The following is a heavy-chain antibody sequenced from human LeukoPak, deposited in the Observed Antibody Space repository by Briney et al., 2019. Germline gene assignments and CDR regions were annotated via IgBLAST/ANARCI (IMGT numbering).Heavy chain of an antibody. V-gene: IGHV3-23*01. D-gene: IGHD5-24*01. CDR1: GFTFSSYG. J-gene: IGHJ4*02. CDR2: ISGSGGGT. Sequence: GGSLRLSCAASGFTFSSYGMRWVRQAPGKGLEWVSAISGSGGGTYYADSVKGRFTISRDNSKNTLYLQMNSLRAEDTAVYYCAKRRWLHSPFDYWGQGTLVTVSS. CDR3: AKRRWLHSPFDY.